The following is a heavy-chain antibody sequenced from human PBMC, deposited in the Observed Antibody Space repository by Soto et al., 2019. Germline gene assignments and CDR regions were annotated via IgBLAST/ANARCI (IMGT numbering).Heavy chain of an antibody. V-gene: IGHV3-21*01. Sequence: PGGSLRLSCAASGFTFNSYSMSWVRQAPGKGLEWVSSISSSSTFIYDADSVKGRFSISRDNAKNSLFLQMNSLRAEDTAVYFCARGRPTGYSYYGMDVWGQGTTVTVSS. D-gene: IGHD1-1*01. CDR2: ISSSSTFI. CDR3: ARGRPTGYSYYGMDV. J-gene: IGHJ6*02. CDR1: GFTFNSYS.